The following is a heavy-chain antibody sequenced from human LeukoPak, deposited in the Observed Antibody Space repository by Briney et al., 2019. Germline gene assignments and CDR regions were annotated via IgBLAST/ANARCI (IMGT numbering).Heavy chain of an antibody. D-gene: IGHD3-22*01. CDR1: GFTFSGSA. Sequence: PGGSLRLSCAASGFTFSGSAMHWVRQASGRGLEWVGRIRSKANNYATTYGASVKGRFTISRDDSKNTAYLQMNSLRSDDTAVYYCATEKDDSSGYYYFDYWGQGTLVTVSS. V-gene: IGHV3-73*01. J-gene: IGHJ4*02. CDR2: IRSKANNYAT. CDR3: ATEKDDSSGYYYFDY.